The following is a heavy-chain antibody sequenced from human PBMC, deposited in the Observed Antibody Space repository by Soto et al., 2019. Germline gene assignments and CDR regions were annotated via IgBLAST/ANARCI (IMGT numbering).Heavy chain of an antibody. D-gene: IGHD2-8*01. Sequence: QLQLQESGPGLVKPSETLSLTCTVSGGSISSSSYYWGWIRQPPGKGLEWIGSIYYSGSTYYNPSLKSRVTISVDTSKNQFSLKLSSVTAADTAVYYCARTKRKPDNWFDPWGQGTLVTVSS. CDR3: ARTKRKPDNWFDP. V-gene: IGHV4-39*01. J-gene: IGHJ5*02. CDR1: GGSISSSSYY. CDR2: IYYSGST.